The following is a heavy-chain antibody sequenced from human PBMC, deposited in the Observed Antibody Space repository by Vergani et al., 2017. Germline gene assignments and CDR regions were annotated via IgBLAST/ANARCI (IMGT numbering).Heavy chain of an antibody. CDR3: ARGNYYGSGTYVDP. J-gene: IGHJ5*02. CDR1: GGSLSGYY. Sequence: QVQLQESGPGLVRPSETLSLTCTVSGGSLSGYYWNWIRQTPGEGLEWIGYVEDSGYFNYNPSLKTRVSMSSDTSNNQFSLMLSSVTVEDTAVYYCARGNYYGSGTYVDPWGQGTLVTVSS. D-gene: IGHD3-10*01. CDR2: VEDSGYF. V-gene: IGHV4-59*01.